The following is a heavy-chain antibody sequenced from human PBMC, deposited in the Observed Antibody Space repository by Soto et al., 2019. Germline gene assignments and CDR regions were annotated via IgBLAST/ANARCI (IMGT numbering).Heavy chain of an antibody. D-gene: IGHD1-26*01. CDR2: IYYSGST. CDR3: AREKWELLSDYYYYYGMDV. CDR1: GGSVSSGSYY. V-gene: IGHV4-61*01. J-gene: IGHJ6*02. Sequence: PSETLSLTCTVSGGSVSSGSYYWSWIRQPPGKGLEWIGYIYYSGSTNYNPSLKSRVTISVDTSKNQFSLKLSSVTAADTAVYYCAREKWELLSDYYYYYGMDVWGQGTTVTVSS.